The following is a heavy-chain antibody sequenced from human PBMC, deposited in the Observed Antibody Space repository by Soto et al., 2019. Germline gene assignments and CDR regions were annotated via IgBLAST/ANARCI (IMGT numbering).Heavy chain of an antibody. J-gene: IGHJ6*02. CDR1: GFTFSSYA. CDR2: ISYDGSNK. CDR3: ARIVGSVVVTAAPYYYYGMDV. Sequence: PGGSLRLSCAASGFTFSSYAMHWVRQAPGKGLEWVAVISYDGSNKYYADSVKGRFTISRDNSKNTLYLQMNSLRAEDTAVYYCARIVGSVVVTAAPYYYYGMDVWGQGTTVTVSS. D-gene: IGHD2-21*02. V-gene: IGHV3-30-3*01.